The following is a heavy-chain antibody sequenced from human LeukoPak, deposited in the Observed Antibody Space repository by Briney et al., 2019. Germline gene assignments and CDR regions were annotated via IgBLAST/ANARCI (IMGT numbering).Heavy chain of an antibody. CDR1: GFTFSRYG. Sequence: GGSLRLSCAASGFTFSRYGMHWVRQAPGKGLEWVAFIRDDGSNMYYAASVKGRFTISRDNSKNTLYLQMNSLRAEDTAVFYCAKEDRDGYNSRYYYYMDVWGKGTTVTVSS. D-gene: IGHD5-24*01. CDR2: IRDDGSNM. V-gene: IGHV3-30*02. J-gene: IGHJ6*03. CDR3: AKEDRDGYNSRYYYYMDV.